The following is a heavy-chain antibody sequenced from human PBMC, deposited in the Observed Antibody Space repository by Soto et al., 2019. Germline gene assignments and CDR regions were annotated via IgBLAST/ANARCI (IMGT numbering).Heavy chain of an antibody. J-gene: IGHJ4*02. V-gene: IGHV3-23*01. CDR2: IVGSDAKT. D-gene: IGHD5-12*01. Sequence: GGSLRLSCTTSGFSFASFALTWVRQAPGQGLEWVATIVGSDAKTHYADSVKGRFSISRDTSRNTVYLQMNSLRAGDTAIYYCAKWTYLDFWGQGTRVTVSS. CDR3: AKWTYLDF. CDR1: GFSFASFA.